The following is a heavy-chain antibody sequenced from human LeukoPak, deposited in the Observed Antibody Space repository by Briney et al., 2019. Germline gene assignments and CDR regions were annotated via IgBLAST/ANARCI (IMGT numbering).Heavy chain of an antibody. Sequence: PGGSLRLSCAASGFTFDDYTMHWVRQAPGKGLEWVSLINWDGDTTYYADSVKGRFTISRDNSKNSLYLQMNSLRTEGTALYYCAKDMSGYSGLDYWGQGTLVTVSS. CDR2: INWDGDTT. CDR3: AKDMSGYSGLDY. CDR1: GFTFDDYT. V-gene: IGHV3-43*01. J-gene: IGHJ4*02. D-gene: IGHD5-12*01.